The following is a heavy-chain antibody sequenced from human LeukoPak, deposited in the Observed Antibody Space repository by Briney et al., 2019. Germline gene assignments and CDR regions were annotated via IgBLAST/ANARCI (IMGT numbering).Heavy chain of an antibody. J-gene: IGHJ5*02. CDR2: ISSGSSYT. CDR1: GFTFSSYW. CDR3: ARNNNYFDR. V-gene: IGHV3-21*05. Sequence: GGSLRLSCAASGFTFSSYWLTWVRQAPGKGLELVSYISSGSSYTNYADSVKGRFTISRDNAKNSLYLQMNSLRAEDTAVYYCARNNNYFDRWGQGTLVTVSS.